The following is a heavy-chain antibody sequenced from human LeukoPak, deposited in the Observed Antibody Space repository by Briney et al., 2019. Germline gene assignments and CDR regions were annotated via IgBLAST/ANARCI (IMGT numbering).Heavy chain of an antibody. D-gene: IGHD3-16*01. CDR3: ARDRGEYGPDYFDY. CDR1: GFSFSYYW. V-gene: IGHV3-7*01. J-gene: IGHJ4*02. CDR2: INQDGSEK. Sequence: PGGSLRLSCAASGFSFSYYWMSWVRQAPGKGLEWVASINQDGSEKSYVDSVKGRFTISRDNTKNSLYLQMNSLRAEDTAVYYCARDRGEYGPDYFDYWGQGILVTVSS.